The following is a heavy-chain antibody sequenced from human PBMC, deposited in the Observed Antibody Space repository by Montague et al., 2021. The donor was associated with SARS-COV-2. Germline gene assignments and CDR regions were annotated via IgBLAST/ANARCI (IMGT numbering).Heavy chain of an antibody. CDR3: ARAHITMIVVVDAFDI. CDR2: IYYSGST. CDR1: GGSISSSSYY. J-gene: IGHJ3*02. V-gene: IGHV4-39*07. D-gene: IGHD3-22*01. Sequence: SETLSLTCTVSGGSISSSSYYWGWIRQPPGKGLEWIGSIYYSGSTXYKPSLKSRVTISVDTSKNQFSLKLSSVTAADTAVYYCARAHITMIVVVDAFDIWGQGTMVTVSS.